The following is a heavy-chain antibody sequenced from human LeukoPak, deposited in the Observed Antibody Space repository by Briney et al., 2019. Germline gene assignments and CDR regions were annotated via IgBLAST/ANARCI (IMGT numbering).Heavy chain of an antibody. D-gene: IGHD3-3*01. J-gene: IGHJ4*02. CDR3: ARDHVLRFLEWLLLD. CDR2: ISYDGSNK. V-gene: IGHV3-30*04. CDR1: GFTFSSYA. Sequence: GGSLRLSCAASGFTFSSYAMHWVRQAPGKGLEWVAVISYDGSNKYYADSVKGRFTISRDNSKNTPYLQMNSLRAEDTAVYYCARDHVLRFLEWLLLDWGQGTLVTVSS.